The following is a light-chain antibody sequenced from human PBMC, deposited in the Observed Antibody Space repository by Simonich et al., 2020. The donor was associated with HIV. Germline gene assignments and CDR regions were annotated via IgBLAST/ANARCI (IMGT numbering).Light chain of an antibody. V-gene: IGKV2-30*02. J-gene: IGKJ3*01. CDR1: QSLVHSDGNTY. Sequence: DVVMTQSPLSLPVTLGQPASISCRSSQSLVHSDGNTYLNWFQQRPGQSPRRLIYKGSNRDSGVPDRFSGSGSGTDFTLKISRVEAEDVGVYYCMQARQTPFTFGPGTKVDIK. CDR2: KGS. CDR3: MQARQTPFT.